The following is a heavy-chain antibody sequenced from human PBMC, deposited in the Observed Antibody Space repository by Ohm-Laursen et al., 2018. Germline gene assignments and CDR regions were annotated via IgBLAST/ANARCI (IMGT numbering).Heavy chain of an antibody. V-gene: IGHV4-4*07. J-gene: IGHJ4*02. Sequence: PSETLSLTCTVSGGSINGYYWSWIRQPAGKGLEWIGRISSSGSTNYNPSLKSRVTMSVDTSKNQLSLRLTSLTAADTAVYYCARNFNWENPYNFAYWGQGILVTVSS. CDR2: ISSSGST. CDR1: GGSINGYY. D-gene: IGHD3-9*01. CDR3: ARNFNWENPYNFAY.